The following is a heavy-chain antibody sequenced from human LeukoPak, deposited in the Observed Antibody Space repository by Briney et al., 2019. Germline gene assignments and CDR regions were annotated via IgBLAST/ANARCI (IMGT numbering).Heavy chain of an antibody. Sequence: SETLSLTCTVSGGSISSSSYYWGWIRQPPGKGLEWIGSIYYSGSTYYNPSLKSRVTISVDTSKNQSSLKLSSVTAADTAVYYCARQGWLQFLVRFDPWGQGTLVTVSS. CDR1: GGSISSSSYY. D-gene: IGHD5-24*01. CDR3: ARQGWLQFLVRFDP. CDR2: IYYSGST. J-gene: IGHJ5*02. V-gene: IGHV4-39*01.